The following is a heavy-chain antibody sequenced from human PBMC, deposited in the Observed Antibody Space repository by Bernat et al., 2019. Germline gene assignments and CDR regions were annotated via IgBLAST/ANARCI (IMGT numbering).Heavy chain of an antibody. D-gene: IGHD2-8*02. Sequence: EVQLVESGGGLVQPGGSLRLSCAASGFTFSSYWMNWVRQAPGKGLEWVANIKQDGSEKYHVDSVKGRFTISRDNAKKSLYLQMNSLRVEDTAVYYCARAPWWGDDACDIWGQGTMVTVSS. V-gene: IGHV3-7*01. J-gene: IGHJ3*02. CDR3: ARAPWWGDDACDI. CDR2: IKQDGSEK. CDR1: GFTFSSYW.